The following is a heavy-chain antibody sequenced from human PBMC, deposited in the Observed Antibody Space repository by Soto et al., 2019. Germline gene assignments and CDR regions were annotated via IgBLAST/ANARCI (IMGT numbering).Heavy chain of an antibody. CDR1: GFTFSSYG. J-gene: IGHJ4*02. CDR2: IWYDGSNK. CDR3: ARDSGSSWYPDY. V-gene: IGHV3-33*01. Sequence: GGSLRLSCAASGFTFSSYGMHWVRQAPGKGLEWVAVIWYDGSNKYYADSVKGRFTISRDNSKNTLYLQMNSLRAEDTAVYYCARDSGSSWYPDYWGQGTLDTVSS. D-gene: IGHD6-13*01.